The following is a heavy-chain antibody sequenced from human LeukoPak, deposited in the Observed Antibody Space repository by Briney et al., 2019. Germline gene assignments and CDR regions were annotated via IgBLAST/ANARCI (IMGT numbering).Heavy chain of an antibody. Sequence: PSETLSLTCAVYGGSFSGYYWSWIRQPPGKGLEWIGEINHSGSTNYNPSLTSRATISVDTSKNQFSRKLSSVTAADTAVYYCATRLPRGRYFDWLSRPYYYYMDVWGKGTTVTISS. D-gene: IGHD3-9*01. CDR3: ATRLPRGRYFDWLSRPYYYYMDV. CDR2: INHSGST. CDR1: GGSFSGYY. J-gene: IGHJ6*03. V-gene: IGHV4-34*01.